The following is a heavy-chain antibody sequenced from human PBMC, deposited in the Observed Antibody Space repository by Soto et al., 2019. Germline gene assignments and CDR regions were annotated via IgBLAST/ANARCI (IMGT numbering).Heavy chain of an antibody. D-gene: IGHD1-26*01. CDR2: ISHNGSV. CDR1: GGSFSGYY. J-gene: IGHJ4*02. CDR3: AREEANWENYFDS. Sequence: KTSETLSLTCSISGGSFSGYYWSWIRQPPGKGLEWNGEISHNGSVNYNSSLKSRLTISIDTLKNQFYLMLKSVTAADTAVYYCAREEANWENYFDSWGQGTLVTVSS. V-gene: IGHV4-34*01.